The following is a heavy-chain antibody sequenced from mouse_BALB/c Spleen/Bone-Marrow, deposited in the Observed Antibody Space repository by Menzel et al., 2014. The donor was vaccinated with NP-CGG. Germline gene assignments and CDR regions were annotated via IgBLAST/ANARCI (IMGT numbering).Heavy chain of an antibody. V-gene: IGHV2-6-2*01. CDR1: GFSLTSYG. CDR2: IWSDGST. J-gene: IGHJ4*01. Sequence: VMLVESGPDLVAPSQSLSLTCTVSGFSLTSYGLHWVRQPPGKGLEWLGVIWSDGSTTYNSALKSRLSISKDNSKRQVLLKMNSLQTDDTAMYYCARSGIDYAMDYWGQGTSVTVSS. CDR3: ARSGIDYAMDY. D-gene: IGHD4-1*01.